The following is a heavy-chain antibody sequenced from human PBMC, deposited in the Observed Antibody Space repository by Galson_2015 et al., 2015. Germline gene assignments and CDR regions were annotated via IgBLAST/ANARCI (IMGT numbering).Heavy chain of an antibody. J-gene: IGHJ6*02. Sequence: SLRLSCAVSGFTFSSYAMSWVRQAPGKGLEWVSGISGSGGSTYYADSAKGRFTISRDNSKNTLYLQMNSLRAEDTAVYYCAKPQASYCSGGPCHTYYYYGRDAWGQGTTVTVSS. V-gene: IGHV3-23*01. CDR2: ISGSGGST. CDR3: AKPQASYCSGGPCHTYYYYGRDA. D-gene: IGHD2-15*01. CDR1: GFTFSSYA.